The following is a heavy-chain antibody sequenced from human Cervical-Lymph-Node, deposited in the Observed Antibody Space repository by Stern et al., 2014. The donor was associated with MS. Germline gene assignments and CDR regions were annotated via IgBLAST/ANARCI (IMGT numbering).Heavy chain of an antibody. Sequence: VQLVESGAEVKGPGASVKLSCKASGNIFTSYYVHWIRQAPGQGLEWMGIINPIGGTTTYTQRFQDRLTLTRDTSTRTIYMGLSSLRSEDTAVYYCALYADTFYWGQGTLVTVSS. D-gene: IGHD2-2*01. CDR1: GNIFTSYY. CDR2: INPIGGTT. CDR3: ALYADTFY. V-gene: IGHV1-46*01. J-gene: IGHJ4*02.